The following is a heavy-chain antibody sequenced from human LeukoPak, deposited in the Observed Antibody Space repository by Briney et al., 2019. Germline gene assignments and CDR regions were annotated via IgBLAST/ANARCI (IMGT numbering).Heavy chain of an antibody. CDR3: APHYYDSSGYYLGEAANWFDP. CDR1: GYTFTGYY. J-gene: IGHJ5*02. V-gene: IGHV1-2*02. D-gene: IGHD3-22*01. Sequence: GASVKVSCKASGYTFTGYYMHWVRQAPGQGLEWMGWINPNSGGTNYAQKFQGRVTMTRDTSVSTAYMELSRLRSDDTAVYYCAPHYYDSSGYYLGEAANWFDPWGQGTLVTVSS. CDR2: INPNSGGT.